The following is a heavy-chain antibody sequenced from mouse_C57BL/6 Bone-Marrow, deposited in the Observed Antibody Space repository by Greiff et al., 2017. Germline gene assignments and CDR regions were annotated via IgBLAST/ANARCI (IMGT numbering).Heavy chain of an antibody. J-gene: IGHJ2*01. D-gene: IGHD3-1*01. Sequence: VQLKQSGAELVRPGASVKLSCTASGFNIKDDYMHWVKQRPEQGLEWIGWIDPENGDTEYASKFQGKATITADTSSNTAYLQLSSLTSEDTAVYYCTTEGHRDYWGQGTTLTVSS. CDR2: IDPENGDT. V-gene: IGHV14-4*01. CDR3: TTEGHRDY. CDR1: GFNIKDDY.